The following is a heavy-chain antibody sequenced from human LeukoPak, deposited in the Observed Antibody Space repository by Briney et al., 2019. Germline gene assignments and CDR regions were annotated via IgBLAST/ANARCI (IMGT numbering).Heavy chain of an antibody. J-gene: IGHJ4*02. CDR1: GYSFTSYW. D-gene: IGHD1-26*01. Sequence: GESLKISCKGSGYSFTSYWIGWVRQMPGTGLEWMGIIYPGDSETTYSPSFQGQVAFSSDKSISTAYLQWSSLKASDTPMYYCARLVGGSFSSVDYWGQGTLVTVSS. CDR3: ARLVGGSFSSVDY. V-gene: IGHV5-51*01. CDR2: IYPGDSET.